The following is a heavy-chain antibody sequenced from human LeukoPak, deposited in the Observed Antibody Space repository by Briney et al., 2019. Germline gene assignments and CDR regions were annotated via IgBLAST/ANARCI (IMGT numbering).Heavy chain of an antibody. V-gene: IGHV3-30*03. CDR2: TSYDGSNK. Sequence: GGSLRLSCAASGFTFSSYGMHWVRQAPGKGLEWVAVTSYDGSNKYYADSVKGRFTISRDNSKNTLYLQMNSLRVEDTAVYYCARGRPHGNDYWGQGTLVTVSS. J-gene: IGHJ4*02. CDR3: ARGRPHGNDY. D-gene: IGHD4-23*01. CDR1: GFTFSSYG.